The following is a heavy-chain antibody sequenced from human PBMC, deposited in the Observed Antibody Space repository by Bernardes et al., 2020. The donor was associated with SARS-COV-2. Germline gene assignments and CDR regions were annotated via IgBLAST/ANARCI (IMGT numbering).Heavy chain of an antibody. Sequence: GGSLRLSCAASGFTFSDYYMSWIRQAPGKGLEWVSYISSSGSVRYYADSVKGRFTISRDNAKKSVFLQANSLRAEDTAVYYCARDGDCSSTSCYSGGFDPWGQGTLVTVSS. CDR2: ISSSGSVR. CDR3: ARDGDCSSTSCYSGGFDP. V-gene: IGHV3-11*01. CDR1: GFTFSDYY. D-gene: IGHD2-2*01. J-gene: IGHJ5*02.